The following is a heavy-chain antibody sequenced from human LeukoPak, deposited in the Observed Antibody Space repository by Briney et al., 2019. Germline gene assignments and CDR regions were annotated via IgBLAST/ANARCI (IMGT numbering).Heavy chain of an antibody. J-gene: IGHJ1*01. Sequence: GGSLRLSCTASGFTFSSYWMHWVRHAPGKGLVWVSGINSDGSDTYYADSVKGRFTISRDNAKNALYLQMNSLRAEDTAVYYCYGGNAESWGQGILVTVSS. CDR3: YGGNAES. CDR1: GFTFSSYW. D-gene: IGHD4-23*01. CDR2: INSDGSDT. V-gene: IGHV3-74*01.